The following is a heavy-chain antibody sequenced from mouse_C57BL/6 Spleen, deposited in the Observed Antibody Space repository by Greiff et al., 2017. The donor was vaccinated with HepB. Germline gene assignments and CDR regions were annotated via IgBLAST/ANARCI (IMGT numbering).Heavy chain of an antibody. J-gene: IGHJ3*01. CDR1: GYTFTSYT. D-gene: IGHD2-3*01. Sequence: VKLMESGAELARPGASVKMSCKASGYTFTSYTMHWVKQRPGQGLEWIGYINPSSGYTKYNQKFKDKATLTADKSSSTAYMQLSSLTSEDSAVYYCARDGYPFAYWGQGTLVTVSA. V-gene: IGHV1-4*01. CDR3: ARDGYPFAY. CDR2: INPSSGYT.